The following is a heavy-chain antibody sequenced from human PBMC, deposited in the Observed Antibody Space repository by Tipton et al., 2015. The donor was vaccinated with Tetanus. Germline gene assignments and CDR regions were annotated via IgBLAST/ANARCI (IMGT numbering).Heavy chain of an antibody. CDR3: ARAGGGSWGNFDY. Sequence: TLSLTCSVSGGSISTYYWSWIRQPPGKGLEWIGYIDYSGNTNYNPSLKSRVTISVDTSKKQFSLKLRSVTAADTAVYYCARAGGGSWGNFDYWGQGTLVTVSS. J-gene: IGHJ4*02. CDR2: IDYSGNT. V-gene: IGHV4-59*08. CDR1: GGSISTYY. D-gene: IGHD6-13*01.